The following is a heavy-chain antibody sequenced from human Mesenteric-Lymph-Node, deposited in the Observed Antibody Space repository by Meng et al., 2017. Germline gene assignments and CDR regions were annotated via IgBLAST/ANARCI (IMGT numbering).Heavy chain of an antibody. D-gene: IGHD4-17*01. CDR3: AKVDYGDWKNFDY. CDR2: ISYDGSNK. Sequence: GESLKISCAASGFTFSSYAMHWVRQAPGKGLEWVAVISYDGSNKYYADSVKGRFTISRDNSKNTLYLQMNSLRAEDTAVYYCAKVDYGDWKNFDYWGQGTLVTVSS. J-gene: IGHJ4*02. V-gene: IGHV3-30*04. CDR1: GFTFSSYA.